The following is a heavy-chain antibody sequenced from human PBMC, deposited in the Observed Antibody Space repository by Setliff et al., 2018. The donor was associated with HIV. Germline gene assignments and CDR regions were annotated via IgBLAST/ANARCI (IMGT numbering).Heavy chain of an antibody. D-gene: IGHD6-19*01. J-gene: IGHJ6*02. CDR3: ARGEGSGWDTVEENYYNLDV. CDR2: IIPAFGTA. Sequence: SVKVSCKASGGTFSASGFSWVRQAPGQGLEWMGGIIPAFGTADYAQKFQGRVTITADASTCTAYMELISLRSEDTAVYYCARGEGSGWDTVEENYYNLDVWGPGTTVTVSS. CDR1: GGTFSASG. V-gene: IGHV1-69*13.